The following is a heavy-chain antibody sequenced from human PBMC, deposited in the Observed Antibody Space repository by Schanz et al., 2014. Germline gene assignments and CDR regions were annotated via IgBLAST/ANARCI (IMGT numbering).Heavy chain of an antibody. V-gene: IGHV3-23*04. J-gene: IGHJ4*02. CDR2: ISGSGAST. D-gene: IGHD3-9*01. CDR1: GFPFSRFS. CDR3: AKHVRSLTGNDY. Sequence: EEQLVESGGGSLQPGGSLRLSCTASGFPFSRFSMIWVRQAPGKGLEWVSAISGSGASTYYADSVKGRFTISRDNSKNTLYLQVNSLRAEDTAVYYCAKHVRSLTGNDYWGQGTLVTVSS.